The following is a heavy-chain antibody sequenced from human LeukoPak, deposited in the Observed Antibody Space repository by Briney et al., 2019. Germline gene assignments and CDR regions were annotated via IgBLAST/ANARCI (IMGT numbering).Heavy chain of an antibody. D-gene: IGHD6-19*01. Sequence: SETLSLTCAVSGYSISSGYYWGWIRQPPGNGLEWIGSIYHSGSTYYNPSLKSRVTISVDTSKNQFSLKLSSVTAADTAVYYCARCIAVADSYYMDVWGKGTTVTVSS. CDR3: ARCIAVADSYYMDV. CDR2: IYHSGST. V-gene: IGHV4-38-2*01. J-gene: IGHJ6*03. CDR1: GYSISSGYY.